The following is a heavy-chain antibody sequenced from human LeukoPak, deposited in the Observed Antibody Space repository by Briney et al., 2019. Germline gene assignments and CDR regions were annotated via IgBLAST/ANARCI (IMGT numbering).Heavy chain of an antibody. CDR1: GYTLTGLS. D-gene: IGHD4-23*01. CDR2: FDPEDGET. V-gene: IGHV1-24*01. Sequence: ASVTVSCKVSGYTLTGLSMHWVRQAPGKGLEWRGGFDPEDGETIYAKKFQGRVTMTEDTSTDTAYMELSSLRSEDTAVYYCATNVAAWTVGVGELGDPQYFDYWGQGTLVTVSS. CDR3: ATNVAAWTVGVGELGDPQYFDY. J-gene: IGHJ4*02.